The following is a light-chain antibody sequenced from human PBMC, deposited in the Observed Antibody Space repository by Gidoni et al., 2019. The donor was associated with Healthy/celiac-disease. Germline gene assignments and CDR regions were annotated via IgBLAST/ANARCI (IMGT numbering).Light chain of an antibody. V-gene: IGLV2-18*02. CDR1: SRDIGTYNR. J-gene: IGLJ1*01. CDR2: EVT. CDR3: TSYTTSSTFV. Sequence: QSALTQPPSVSGSPGQSVTISCTGSSRDIGTYNRVSWYQQPPGTAPKLLIYEVTHRPPGVPDRFSGSRSDDTASLTISGLQAEDEADYYCTSYTTSSTFVFGTGTKVTVL.